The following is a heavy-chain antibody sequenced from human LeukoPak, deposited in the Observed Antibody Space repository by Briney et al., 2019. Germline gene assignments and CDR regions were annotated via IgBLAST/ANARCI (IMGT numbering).Heavy chain of an antibody. J-gene: IGHJ3*02. CDR2: ISSSGSTI. CDR3: ARGGVNTFWSGYYGDAFDI. D-gene: IGHD3-3*01. CDR1: GFTFSSYE. Sequence: GGSLRLSCAASGFTFSSYEMNWVRQAPGKGLEWVSYISSSGSTIYYADSVKGRFTISRDNAKNSLYLQMNSLRAEDTAVYYCARGGVNTFWSGYYGDAFDIWGQGTMVTVSS. V-gene: IGHV3-48*03.